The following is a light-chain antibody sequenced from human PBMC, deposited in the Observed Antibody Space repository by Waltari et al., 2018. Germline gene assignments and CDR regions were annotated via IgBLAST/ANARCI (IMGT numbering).Light chain of an antibody. CDR1: QSVSSN. CDR2: GPS. V-gene: IGKV3-15*01. J-gene: IGKJ2*01. CDR3: QQYNNWPPEDT. Sequence: EIVMTQSPATLSVSPGERATLSCRASQSVSSNLAWYQQKPGQAPRLLNYGPSTRATGIPARFSGSGSGTEFTLTISSLQSEDFAVYYCQQYNNWPPEDTFGQGTKLEIK.